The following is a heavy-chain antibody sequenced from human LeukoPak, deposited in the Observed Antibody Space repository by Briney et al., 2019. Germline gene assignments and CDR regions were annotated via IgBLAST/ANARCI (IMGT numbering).Heavy chain of an antibody. CDR1: GGSISTYY. D-gene: IGHD3-22*01. Sequence: PSETLSLTCTVSGGSISTYYWSWIRQPPGKGLEWIGYIYHSGSTYYNPSLKSRVTISVDTSKNQFSLKLSSVTAADTAVYYCAREVPAAIRYYYDSSGSAHAFDIWGQGTMVTVSS. CDR3: AREVPAAIRYYYDSSGSAHAFDI. J-gene: IGHJ3*02. V-gene: IGHV4-59*12. CDR2: IYHSGST.